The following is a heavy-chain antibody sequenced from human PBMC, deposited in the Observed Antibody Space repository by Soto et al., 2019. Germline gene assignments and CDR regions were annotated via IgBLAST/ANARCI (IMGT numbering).Heavy chain of an antibody. D-gene: IGHD3-3*01. V-gene: IGHV3-33*01. J-gene: IGHJ6*02. CDR2: IWYDGSNK. Sequence: GGSLRLSCAASGFTFSSYGMHWVRQAPGKGLEWVAVIWYDGSNKYYADSVKGRFTVSRDNSKNTLYLQMNSLRAEDTAVYYCARDCYDFWSGYRPDYYYYYGMDVWGQGTTVTVSS. CDR3: ARDCYDFWSGYRPDYYYYYGMDV. CDR1: GFTFSSYG.